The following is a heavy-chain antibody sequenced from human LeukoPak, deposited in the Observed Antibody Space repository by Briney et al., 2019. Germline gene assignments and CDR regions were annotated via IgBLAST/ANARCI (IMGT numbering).Heavy chain of an antibody. V-gene: IGHV4-59*12. CDR1: GGSISSYY. J-gene: IGHJ3*02. Sequence: PSETLSLTCTVSGGSISSYYWSWIRQPPGKGLEWIGYIYYSGSTNYNPSLKSRVTISVDTSKNQFSLKLSSVTAADTAVYYCARNYYDSSGYYYHDAFDIWGQGTMVTVSS. D-gene: IGHD3-22*01. CDR3: ARNYYDSSGYYYHDAFDI. CDR2: IYYSGST.